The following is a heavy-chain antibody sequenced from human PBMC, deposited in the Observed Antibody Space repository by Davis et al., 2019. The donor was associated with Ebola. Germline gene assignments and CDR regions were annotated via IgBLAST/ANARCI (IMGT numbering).Heavy chain of an antibody. Sequence: GESLKISCAASGFTFSSYSMNWVRQAPGKGLEWVSSISSSSSYIYYADSVKGRFTISRDNAKNSLYLQMNSLRAEDTAVYYCARGYCSSTSCYSNLYYYGMDVWGQGTTVTVSS. V-gene: IGHV3-21*01. CDR3: ARGYCSSTSCYSNLYYYGMDV. CDR1: GFTFSSYS. J-gene: IGHJ6*02. D-gene: IGHD2-2*02. CDR2: ISSSSSYI.